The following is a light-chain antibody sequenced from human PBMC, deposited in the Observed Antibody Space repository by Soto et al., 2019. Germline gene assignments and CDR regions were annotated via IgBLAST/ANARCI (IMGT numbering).Light chain of an antibody. Sequence: DIHMTQSPSSLSASVGYRVTITCRASQAIGTALGWYQQKPGKAPKRLIYAASSLQSGAPPRFSGSGSGTDFTLTIRNLQPGDFATYFCLQHYAYPRTFGQGTKVDIK. CDR2: AAS. V-gene: IGKV1-17*02. CDR1: QAIGTA. CDR3: LQHYAYPRT. J-gene: IGKJ1*01.